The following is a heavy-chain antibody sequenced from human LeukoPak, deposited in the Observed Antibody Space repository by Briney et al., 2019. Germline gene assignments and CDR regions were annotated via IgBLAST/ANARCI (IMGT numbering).Heavy chain of an antibody. CDR2: ISSSSSYI. D-gene: IGHD3-16*01. CDR3: ARDVLGY. J-gene: IGHJ4*02. Sequence: PGGSLRLAFAAFGITVRGYMMTLRRQAPGKGLEWVSSISSSSSYIYYADSVKGRFTISRDNAKNSLYLQMNSLRAEDTAVYYYARDVLGYGGQGTLVTVSS. CDR1: GITVRGYM. V-gene: IGHV3-21*01.